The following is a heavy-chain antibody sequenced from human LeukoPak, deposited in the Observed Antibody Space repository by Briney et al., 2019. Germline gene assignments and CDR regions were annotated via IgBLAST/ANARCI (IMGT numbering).Heavy chain of an antibody. J-gene: IGHJ4*02. V-gene: IGHV3-30*04. Sequence: PGRSLRLSCAASGFTFSNYAVHWVRQAPGKGLEWVAVISYDGRNKYYVDSVKGRFTISRDNSKNTLSLQMNSLRVEDTAVYYCAKDHCSSTSCYIPYWGQGTLVTVSS. CDR1: GFTFSNYA. CDR3: AKDHCSSTSCYIPY. CDR2: ISYDGRNK. D-gene: IGHD2-2*02.